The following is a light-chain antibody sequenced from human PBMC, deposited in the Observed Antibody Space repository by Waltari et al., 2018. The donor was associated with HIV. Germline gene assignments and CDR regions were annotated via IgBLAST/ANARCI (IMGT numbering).Light chain of an antibody. CDR3: SSYVVNSTPYV. J-gene: IGLJ1*01. Sequence: QSALTQPASVSGSPGQSITLSCTGTSNDVGRYDSGSWYQHHPGKAPKPVIYEVTNRPSGISNRFSGSKSGNTASLTISGLQAEDEADYYCSSYVVNSTPYVFGSGTKVTVL. CDR2: EVT. CDR1: SNDVGRYDS. V-gene: IGLV2-14*01.